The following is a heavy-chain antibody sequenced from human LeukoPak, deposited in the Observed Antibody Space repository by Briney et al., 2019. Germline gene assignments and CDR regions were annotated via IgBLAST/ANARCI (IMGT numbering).Heavy chain of an antibody. CDR1: GGSISSGGYY. CDR2: IYSSGST. V-gene: IGHV4-61*02. D-gene: IGHD2-21*02. J-gene: IGHJ4*02. Sequence: SQTLSLTCTVSGGSISSGGYYWRWIRQPAGKALEWIERIYSSGSTNYNPSLKSRVTISVDTSKNQFSLKLSSVTAADTAMYYCARELSPRDGKGYYFDYWGQGTLVTVYS. CDR3: ARELSPRDGKGYYFDY.